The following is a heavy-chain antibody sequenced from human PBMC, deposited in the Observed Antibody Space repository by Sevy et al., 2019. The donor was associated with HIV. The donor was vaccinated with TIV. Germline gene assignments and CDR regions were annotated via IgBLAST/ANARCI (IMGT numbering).Heavy chain of an antibody. CDR2: ITDSGST. Sequence: LPETLSLTCSVTGGSIRRGDYFWGWIRQSPGKGLEWIGSITDSGSTYYNPSLKSRVTMSVDTSKNQFSLKLSSVIAADTAVHYCARLRGGYGNGWFYYYMDVWGKGTTVTVSS. CDR1: GGSIRRGDYF. J-gene: IGHJ6*03. CDR3: ARLRGGYGNGWFYYYMDV. V-gene: IGHV4-39*01. D-gene: IGHD3-10*01.